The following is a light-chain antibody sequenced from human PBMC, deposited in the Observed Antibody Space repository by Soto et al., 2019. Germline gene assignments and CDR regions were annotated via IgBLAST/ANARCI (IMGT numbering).Light chain of an antibody. CDR1: QGMSTY. V-gene: IGKV1-9*01. Sequence: DIQLTQSPSFLSASVGDTVTITCRASQGMSTYLAWYQQKPGKVPKLLIRAASTLQSGVPPRFSGGVSGTEFTLTISTLQSDDSGIYYCQQLNGYQLAFGGGTNVEIK. J-gene: IGKJ4*01. CDR3: QQLNGYQLA. CDR2: AAS.